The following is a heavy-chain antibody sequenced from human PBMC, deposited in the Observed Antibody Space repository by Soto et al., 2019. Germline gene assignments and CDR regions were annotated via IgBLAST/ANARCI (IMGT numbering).Heavy chain of an antibody. CDR1: GYTFTGYY. CDR2: INPNSGGT. D-gene: IGHD1-26*01. J-gene: IGHJ3*02. V-gene: IGHV1-2*02. CDR3: ARDRIGSRDAFDI. Sequence: ASVEVSCEASGYTFTGYYIHWVRQAPGQGLEWMGWINPNSGGTNYAQKFQGRVTMTRDTSISTAYMELSRLRSDDTAVYYCARDRIGSRDAFDIWGQGTMVTVSS.